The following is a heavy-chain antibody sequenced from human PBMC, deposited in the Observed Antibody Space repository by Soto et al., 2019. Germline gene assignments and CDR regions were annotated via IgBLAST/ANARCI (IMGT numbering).Heavy chain of an antibody. CDR3: ARGPGAIAAVRIDY. V-gene: IGHV4-31*03. CDR1: GGSISSGGYY. Sequence: QVQLQESGPGLVKPSQTLSLTCTVSGGSISSGGYYWSWIRQHPGKGLEWIGYIYYSGSTYYNPSLKRRVTISVDTSKNQFSLKLSSVTAADTAVYYCARGPGAIAAVRIDYWGQGTLVTVSS. CDR2: IYYSGST. J-gene: IGHJ4*02. D-gene: IGHD6-13*01.